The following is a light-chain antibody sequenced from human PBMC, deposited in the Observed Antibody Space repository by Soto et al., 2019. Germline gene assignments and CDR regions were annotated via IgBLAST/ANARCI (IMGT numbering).Light chain of an antibody. J-gene: IGLJ2*01. CDR3: TSYTTTNSLV. V-gene: IGLV2-14*03. CDR1: SSDVGGFNY. CDR2: DVR. Sequence: ALTQPASVSGSPGQSITISCTGSSSDVGGFNYVSWYQQHPGKAPRLMLYDVRDRPSGVSNRFSGSKSGNTASLTISGLQAEDEALYYCTSYTTTNSLVFGGGTKLTVL.